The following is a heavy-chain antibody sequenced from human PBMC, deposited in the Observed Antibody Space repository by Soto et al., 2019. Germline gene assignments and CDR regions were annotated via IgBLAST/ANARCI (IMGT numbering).Heavy chain of an antibody. J-gene: IGHJ4*02. CDR3: ARVAVVVPTILSRHADY. Sequence: QVQLVQSGAEVKKPGASVKVSCKASGYTFTSYGISWVRQAPGQGLEWMGWISAYNGNTNYAQKLQGRVTMTTDTSTSTAYMELRSLRSDDTAVYYGARVAVVVPTILSRHADYWGQGTLVTVSS. D-gene: IGHD3-22*01. CDR1: GYTFTSYG. CDR2: ISAYNGNT. V-gene: IGHV1-18*01.